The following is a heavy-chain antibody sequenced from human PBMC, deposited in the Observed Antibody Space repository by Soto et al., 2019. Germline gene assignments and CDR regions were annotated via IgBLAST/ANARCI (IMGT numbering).Heavy chain of an antibody. CDR1: GFSFSNFA. Sequence: PGGSLRLSCAGSGFSFSNFAMSWVRQAPGKGLEWVSSINGIGVTTYYADSVKGRFTISRDNSKNTVYLQMNSLRAEDTALYYCAKDATYATSWFYAVHSGQGTLVTVSS. D-gene: IGHD2-2*01. CDR3: AKDATYATSWFYAVH. J-gene: IGHJ4*02. CDR2: INGIGVTT. V-gene: IGHV3-23*01.